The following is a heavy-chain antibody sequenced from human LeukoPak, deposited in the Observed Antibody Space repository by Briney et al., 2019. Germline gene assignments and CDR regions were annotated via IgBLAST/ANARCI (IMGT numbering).Heavy chain of an antibody. CDR1: GFTFSNAW. D-gene: IGHD2-2*01. CDR2: IKSKTDGGTT. J-gene: IGHJ5*02. Sequence: GGSLRLSCAASGFTFSNAWMSWVRQAPGKGLEWVGRIKSKTDGGTTDYAAPVKGRSTISRDDSKNTLYLQMNSLKTEDTVVYYCTTDVLYCSSTSCYNWFDPWGQGTLVTVSS. CDR3: TTDVLYCSSTSCYNWFDP. V-gene: IGHV3-15*01.